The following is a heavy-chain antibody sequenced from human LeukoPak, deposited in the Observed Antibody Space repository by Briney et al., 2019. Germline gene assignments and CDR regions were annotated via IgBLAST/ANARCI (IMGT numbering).Heavy chain of an antibody. Sequence: GGPLRLSCAASGFTFSNYAMTWVRQAPGKGLEWVSGTSGSGGRTNYADSVKGRFTISRDNSKNTLYLQMNSLRVEDTAVYYCAKDRDQRTQFYYYYYGMDVWGQGTTVTVSS. CDR1: GFTFSNYA. V-gene: IGHV3-23*01. J-gene: IGHJ6*02. D-gene: IGHD2-2*01. CDR3: AKDRDQRTQFYYYYYGMDV. CDR2: TSGSGGRT.